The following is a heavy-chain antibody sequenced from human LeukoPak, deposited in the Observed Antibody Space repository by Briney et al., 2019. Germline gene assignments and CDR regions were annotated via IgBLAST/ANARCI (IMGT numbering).Heavy chain of an antibody. J-gene: IGHJ5*02. Sequence: PGRSLRLSCAASGFTLDDYAMHWVRQAPGKGLEWVSGISWNSGSIGYADSVKGRFTISRDNAKNSLYLQMNSLRAEDTALYYCAKDSYGSGSYSWFDPWGQGTLVTVSS. D-gene: IGHD3-10*01. CDR3: AKDSYGSGSYSWFDP. CDR1: GFTLDDYA. V-gene: IGHV3-9*01. CDR2: ISWNSGSI.